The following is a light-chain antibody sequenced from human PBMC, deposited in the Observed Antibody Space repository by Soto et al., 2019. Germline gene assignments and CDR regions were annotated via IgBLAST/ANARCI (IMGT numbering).Light chain of an antibody. Sequence: EIVLTPSPGTLSLSPGERAPLSCRASQSVSAGYFAWYQQKPGQAPRLLIYETSSRTTGTPDRFSGGGSGTDFTLTISRLEPEDFAVYYCQQYGNSPTFGPGTKVDI. CDR1: QSVSAGY. CDR2: ETS. CDR3: QQYGNSPT. V-gene: IGKV3-20*01. J-gene: IGKJ1*01.